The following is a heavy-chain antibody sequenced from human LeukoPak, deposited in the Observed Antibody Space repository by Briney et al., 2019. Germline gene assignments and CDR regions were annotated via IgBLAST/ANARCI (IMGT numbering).Heavy chain of an antibody. Sequence: PSETLSLTCTVSGGSISSYYWSWIRQPPGKGLEWIGYIYYSGSTNYNPSLKSRVTISVDTSKNQFSLKLSSVTAADTAVYYCARHQPTTIAVAGTGDDRASDPDAFDIWGQGTMVTVSS. V-gene: IGHV4-59*08. CDR2: IYYSGST. J-gene: IGHJ3*02. CDR3: ARHQPTTIAVAGTGDDRASDPDAFDI. D-gene: IGHD6-19*01. CDR1: GGSISSYY.